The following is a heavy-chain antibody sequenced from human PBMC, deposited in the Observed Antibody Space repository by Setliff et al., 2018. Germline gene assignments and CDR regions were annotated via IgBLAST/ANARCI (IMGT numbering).Heavy chain of an antibody. Sequence: SETLSLTCTVYGASFSNYYWGWVRQPPEERLEWIGEIDHSGRTKYNPSLKGRVTISVDTSKNQFSLRLSSVTVEDTAVYYCARAGSAPAGRKGILEYWGQGSLVTVSS. CDR1: GASFSNYY. CDR2: IDHSGRT. D-gene: IGHD6-13*01. V-gene: IGHV4-34*01. J-gene: IGHJ4*02. CDR3: ARAGSAPAGRKGILEY.